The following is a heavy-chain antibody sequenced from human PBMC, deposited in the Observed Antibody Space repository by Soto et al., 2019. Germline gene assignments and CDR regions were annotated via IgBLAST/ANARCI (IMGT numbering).Heavy chain of an antibody. V-gene: IGHV3-11*01. CDR2: ISSSGSKI. CDR3: ARDIAAAGAFDI. J-gene: IGHJ3*02. Sequence: PGGSLRLSCAASGFTFSDYYMSWIRQAPGKGLEWVSYISSSGSKIYNADSVKGRFTISRDNAKNSLYLQMNSLRVEDTAVYYCARDIAAAGAFDIWGQGTMVTVSS. CDR1: GFTFSDYY. D-gene: IGHD6-13*01.